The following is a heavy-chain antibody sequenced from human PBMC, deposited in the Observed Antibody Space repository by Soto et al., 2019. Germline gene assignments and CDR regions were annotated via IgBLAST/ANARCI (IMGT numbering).Heavy chain of an antibody. D-gene: IGHD3-3*01. J-gene: IGHJ6*02. CDR2: IYYSGST. V-gene: IGHV4-39*01. CDR3: ARLGSGGRSPYGMDV. Sequence: QLQLQESGPGLVKPSETLSLTCTVSGGSISSSSYYWGWIRQPPGKGLEWIGSIYYSGSTYYNPSLKSRVTISVDTSKNQFSLKLSSMTAADTAVYYCARLGSGGRSPYGMDVWGQGTTVTVSS. CDR1: GGSISSSSYY.